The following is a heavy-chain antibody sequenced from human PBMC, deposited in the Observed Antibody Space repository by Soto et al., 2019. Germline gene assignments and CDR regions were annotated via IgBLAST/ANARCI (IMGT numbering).Heavy chain of an antibody. V-gene: IGHV3-74*01. Sequence: GGSLRLSCAASGFTFSSYWMHWVRQAPGKGLVWVSRINSDGSSTSYADSVKGRFTISRDNAKNTLYLQMNSLRAEDTAVYYCARATIFGVVIIPVSRKAVFDIWGQGTMVTVSS. D-gene: IGHD3-3*01. CDR3: ARATIFGVVIIPVSRKAVFDI. CDR1: GFTFSSYW. J-gene: IGHJ3*02. CDR2: INSDGSST.